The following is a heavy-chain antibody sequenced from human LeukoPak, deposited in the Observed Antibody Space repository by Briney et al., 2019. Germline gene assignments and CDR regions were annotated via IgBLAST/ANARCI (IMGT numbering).Heavy chain of an antibody. V-gene: IGHV3-30*01. D-gene: IGHD5-18*01. J-gene: IGHJ4*02. CDR1: GFTFSSYA. CDR2: ISYDGSNK. Sequence: GRSLRLSCAASGFTFSSYAMHWVRQAPGKGLEWVAVISYDGSNKYYADSVKGRFTISRDNSKNTLYLQMNSLIAEDTAVYYCARGDSYGYGYFDYWGQGTLVTVSS. CDR3: ARGDSYGYGYFDY.